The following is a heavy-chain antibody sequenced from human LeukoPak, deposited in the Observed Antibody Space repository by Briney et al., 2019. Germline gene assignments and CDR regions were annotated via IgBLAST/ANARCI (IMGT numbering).Heavy chain of an antibody. CDR1: GGSISSYY. CDR3: ARGEMVYAINFDY. V-gene: IGHV4-59*01. J-gene: IGHJ4*02. Sequence: SQTLSLTCTVSGGSISSYYWSWIRQPPGKGLEWIGYIYYSGSTNYNPSLKSRVTISVDTSKNQFSLKLSSVTAADTAVYYCARGEMVYAINFDYWGQGTLVTVSS. D-gene: IGHD2-8*01. CDR2: IYYSGST.